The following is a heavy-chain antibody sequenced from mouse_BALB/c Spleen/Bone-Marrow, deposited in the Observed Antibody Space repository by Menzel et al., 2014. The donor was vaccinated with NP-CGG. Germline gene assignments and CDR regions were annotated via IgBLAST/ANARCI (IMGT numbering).Heavy chain of an antibody. V-gene: IGHV2-3*01. D-gene: IGHD2-2*01. J-gene: IGHJ4*01. CDR3: AKKSYGYNMDY. CDR1: GFSLXTYG. CDR2: IWGDGST. Sequence: VQVVESGPGLVAPSQSLSITCTVSGFSLXTYGVNWVRQPPGKGLEWLGVIWGDGSTNYHSALISRLSISKDNSKSQVFLKLNSLQTDDTATYYCAKKSYGYNMDYWGQGTSVTVSS.